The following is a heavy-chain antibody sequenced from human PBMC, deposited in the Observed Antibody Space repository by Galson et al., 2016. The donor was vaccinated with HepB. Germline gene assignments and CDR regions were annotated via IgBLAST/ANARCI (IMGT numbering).Heavy chain of an antibody. V-gene: IGHV3-48*03. D-gene: IGHD2-15*01. Sequence: SLRLSCAASGFTFRSYGMNWVRQAPGKGLEWVSYTDSSGASVHYADSVKGRFTISRDNAKNSLYLQMNSLRAEDTAVYYCATPDEGSGRIFDYWGQGTLVTVSS. CDR2: TDSSGASV. J-gene: IGHJ4*02. CDR1: GFTFRSYG. CDR3: ATPDEGSGRIFDY.